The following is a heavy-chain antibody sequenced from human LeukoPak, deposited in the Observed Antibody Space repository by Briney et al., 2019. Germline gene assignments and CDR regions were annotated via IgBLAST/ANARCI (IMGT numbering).Heavy chain of an antibody. CDR2: INPNSGGT. J-gene: IGHJ3*02. V-gene: IGHV1-2*02. CDR1: GYTFTGYY. D-gene: IGHD6-19*01. Sequence: VASVKVSCKGSGYTFTGYYMQWVRQAPGQGLEWMGWINPNSGGTNYAQKFQGRVTMTRDTSISTAYMELSRLRSDDTAVYYCARVGSIAVAGNAFDIWGQGTMVTVSS. CDR3: ARVGSIAVAGNAFDI.